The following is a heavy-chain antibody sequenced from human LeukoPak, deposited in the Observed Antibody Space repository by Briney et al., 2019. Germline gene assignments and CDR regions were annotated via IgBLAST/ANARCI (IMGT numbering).Heavy chain of an antibody. V-gene: IGHV3-48*01. CDR1: GFTFSSYS. CDR2: ISSSSSTI. D-gene: IGHD6-13*01. J-gene: IGHJ4*02. Sequence: PGGSLRLSCAASGFTFSSYSMNWVRQAPGKGLEWVSYISSSSSTIYYADSVKGRFTISRDNAKNSLYLQMNSLRAEDTAVYYCARGQEIAAAGTEFGARWGQGTLVTVSS. CDR3: ARGQEIAAAGTEFGAR.